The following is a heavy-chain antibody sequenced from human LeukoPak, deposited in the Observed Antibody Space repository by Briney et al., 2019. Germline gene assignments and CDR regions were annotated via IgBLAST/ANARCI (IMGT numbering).Heavy chain of an antibody. Sequence: KPSETLSLTCTVSGGSISSYYWSWIRQPPGKGLEWIGYIYYSGSTNYNPSLKSRVTISVDTSKNQFSLKLSSVTAADTAVYYCARAPGLYGSRYYFDYWGQGTLVTVSS. V-gene: IGHV4-59*01. CDR2: IYYSGST. CDR3: ARAPGLYGSRYYFDY. D-gene: IGHD6-19*01. CDR1: GGSISSYY. J-gene: IGHJ4*02.